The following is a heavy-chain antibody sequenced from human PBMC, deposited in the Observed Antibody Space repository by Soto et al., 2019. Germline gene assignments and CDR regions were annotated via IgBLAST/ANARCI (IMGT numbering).Heavy chain of an antibody. J-gene: IGHJ5*02. D-gene: IGHD1-1*01. CDR3: VRDGTKTLRDWFDP. CDR2: IYYSGST. Sequence: SETLSLTCTVSGGSISSYYWSWIRQPPGKGLEWIGYIYYSGSTNYNPSLKSRVMMSVDTSKKQFSLKLRSVTAADTAVYYCVRDGTKTLRDWFDPWGQGISVTVSS. CDR1: GGSISSYY. V-gene: IGHV4-59*12.